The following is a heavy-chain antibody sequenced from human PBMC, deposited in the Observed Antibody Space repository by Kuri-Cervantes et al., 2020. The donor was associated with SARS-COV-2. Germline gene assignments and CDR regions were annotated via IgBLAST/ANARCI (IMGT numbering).Heavy chain of an antibody. V-gene: IGHV3-53*01. CDR1: GFTFSSYG. Sequence: GGSLRLSCAASGFTFSSYGMHWVRQAPGKGLEWVSIIYSGGSTYYADSVKGRFTISRDNSKNTLYLQMNSLRAEDTAVYYCARVLSDFLPTVSDWGQGTLVTVSS. D-gene: IGHD4-17*01. J-gene: IGHJ4*02. CDR2: IYSGGST. CDR3: ARVLSDFLPTVSD.